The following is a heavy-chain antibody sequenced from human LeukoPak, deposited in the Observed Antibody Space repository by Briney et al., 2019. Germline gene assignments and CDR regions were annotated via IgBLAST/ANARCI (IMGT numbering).Heavy chain of an antibody. V-gene: IGHV3-30-3*01. D-gene: IGHD3-9*01. Sequence: GGSLRLSCAASGFTFSSYAMHWVRQAPGKGLEWVAVISYDGSNKYYADSVKGRFTISRDNSKNTLYLQMNSLRAEDTAVYYCARAGDYDILTDLYYYYYGMDVWGQGTTVTVSS. CDR3: ARAGDYDILTDLYYYYYGMDV. CDR2: ISYDGSNK. CDR1: GFTFSSYA. J-gene: IGHJ6*02.